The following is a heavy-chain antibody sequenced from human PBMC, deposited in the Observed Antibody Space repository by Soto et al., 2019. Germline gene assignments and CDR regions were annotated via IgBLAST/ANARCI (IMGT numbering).Heavy chain of an antibody. CDR1: GGTFSSYA. CDR3: ARDGSSEYDFWSGYSSPLRRYGMDV. Sequence: SVKVSCKASGGTFSSYAISWVRQAPGQGLEWMGGIIPIFGTANYAQKFQGRVTITADESTSTAYMELSSLRSEDTAVYYCARDGSSEYDFWSGYSSPLRRYGMDVWGQGTTGTVSS. J-gene: IGHJ6*02. D-gene: IGHD3-3*01. V-gene: IGHV1-69*13. CDR2: IIPIFGTA.